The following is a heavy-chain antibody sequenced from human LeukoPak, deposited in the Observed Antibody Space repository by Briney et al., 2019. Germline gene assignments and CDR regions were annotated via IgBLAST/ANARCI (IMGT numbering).Heavy chain of an antibody. CDR2: ISSSSSTI. CDR3: ARVEGKLELPY. CDR1: GDSISSGNYY. V-gene: IGHV3-11*04. Sequence: LSLTCSVSGDSISSGNYYWGWIHQPPGKGLEWVSYISSSSSTIYYADSVKGRFTISRDNAKNSLYLQMNSLRAEDTAVYYCARVEGKLELPYWGQGTLVTVSS. J-gene: IGHJ4*02. D-gene: IGHD1-7*01.